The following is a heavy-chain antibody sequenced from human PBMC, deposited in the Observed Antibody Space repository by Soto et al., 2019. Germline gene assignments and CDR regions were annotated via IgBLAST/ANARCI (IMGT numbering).Heavy chain of an antibody. D-gene: IGHD6-25*01. V-gene: IGHV4-59*01. CDR3: GSVRPSGYVLS. J-gene: IGHJ5*02. CDR1: GGPLRCYS. Sequence: PSDTLSLTCTFSGGPLRCYSWTWIRQSPGKGLEWIGYVYCSGNTNYNPSLKSRVTISIDTSKNQFSLRLASVTAADTAFYYCGSVRPSGYVLSWGQGTLVTVS. CDR2: VYCSGNT.